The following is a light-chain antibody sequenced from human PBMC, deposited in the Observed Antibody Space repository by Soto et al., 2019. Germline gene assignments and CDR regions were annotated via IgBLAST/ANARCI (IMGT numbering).Light chain of an antibody. J-gene: IGKJ1*01. Sequence: EIVLPQAPRTLSLSPGERATLSCRATQWLWNNFLAWYQQQPGQAPRLLIYGASSRATGVPDRFSGSGSGTDFTLSISRLESEDFAVYYCQQYESAPQTFGQGTKVEIK. CDR3: QQYESAPQT. V-gene: IGKV3-20*01. CDR1: QWLWNNF. CDR2: GAS.